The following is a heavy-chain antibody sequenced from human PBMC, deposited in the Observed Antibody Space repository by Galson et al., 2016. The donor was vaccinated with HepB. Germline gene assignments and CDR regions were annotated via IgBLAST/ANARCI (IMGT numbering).Heavy chain of an antibody. CDR2: IKPDGSEK. Sequence: SLRLSCATSGFTFSSVWMSWVRQAPGKGLEWVANIKPDGSEKYYVASLKGRFTISRDNAKNSLYLQMNSLRAEDTAVYYCALYYYDTSGFVEYFQQWGQGTRVTVSS. J-gene: IGHJ1*01. V-gene: IGHV3-7*03. CDR3: ALYYYDTSGFVEYFQQ. CDR1: GFTFSSVW. D-gene: IGHD3-22*01.